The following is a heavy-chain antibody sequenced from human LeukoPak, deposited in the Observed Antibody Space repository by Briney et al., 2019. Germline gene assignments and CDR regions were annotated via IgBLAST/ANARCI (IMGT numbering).Heavy chain of an antibody. D-gene: IGHD3-10*01. Sequence: AGGSLRLSCAASGFTLSSYSMYWVRQAPGKGLEWVSYISSSSRSIYYADSVKGRFTISRDNANNSLSLQMNSLRDEDTAVYYCVLGSPFDYWGQGTLVTVSS. CDR1: GFTLSSYS. V-gene: IGHV3-48*02. J-gene: IGHJ4*02. CDR3: VLGSPFDY. CDR2: ISSSSRSI.